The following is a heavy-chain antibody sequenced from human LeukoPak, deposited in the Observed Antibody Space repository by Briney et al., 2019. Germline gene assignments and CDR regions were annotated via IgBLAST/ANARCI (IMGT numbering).Heavy chain of an antibody. CDR3: AREFYYDSSGFLQGAFDI. V-gene: IGHV1-46*01. D-gene: IGHD3-22*01. J-gene: IGHJ3*02. CDR2: INPSGGST. Sequence: ASVKVSCKASGYTFTSYYMHWVRQAPGQGLEWMGIINPSGGSTSYAQKFQGRVTMTRDTSTSTVYMELSSLRSEDTAVYYCAREFYYDSSGFLQGAFDIWGQGTMVTVSS. CDR1: GYTFTSYY.